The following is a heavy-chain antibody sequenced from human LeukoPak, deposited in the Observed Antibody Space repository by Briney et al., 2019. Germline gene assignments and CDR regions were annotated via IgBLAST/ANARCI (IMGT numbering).Heavy chain of an antibody. V-gene: IGHV4-39*01. J-gene: IGHJ4*02. Sequence: SETLSLTCTVSGGSISSSSYYWGWIRQPPGKGLEWIGSTYYSGSTYYNPSLKSRVTISVDTSKNQFSLKLSSVTAAGTAAYYCARVSYSAGDYWGQGTLVTVSS. CDR3: ARVSYSAGDY. CDR1: GGSISSSSYY. CDR2: TYYSGST. D-gene: IGHD6-13*01.